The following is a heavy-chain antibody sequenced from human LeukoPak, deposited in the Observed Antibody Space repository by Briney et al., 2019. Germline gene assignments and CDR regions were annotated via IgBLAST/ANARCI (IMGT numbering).Heavy chain of an antibody. CDR2: MNPNSGNT. Sequence: ASEKVSCKASGYSFTSYDINWVRQATGQGREWMGWMNPNSGNTGYAQKFQGRVTMTRNTSISTAYMELSSLRSEDTAVYYCARGDYYERGFDPWGQGTLVTVSS. J-gene: IGHJ5*02. CDR3: ARGDYYERGFDP. CDR1: GYSFTSYD. V-gene: IGHV1-8*01. D-gene: IGHD3-22*01.